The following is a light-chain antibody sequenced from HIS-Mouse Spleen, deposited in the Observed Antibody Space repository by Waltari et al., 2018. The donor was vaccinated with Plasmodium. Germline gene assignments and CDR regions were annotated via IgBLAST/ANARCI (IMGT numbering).Light chain of an antibody. CDR2: WAS. Sequence: DIVMTQSPDSLAVSLGERATINCKSSQRVLSSSNNKNDLAWYQQKPGQPPKLLIYWASTREAGVPDRFSGSGSGTDFTLTISSLQAEDVAVYYCQQYYSTPWTFGQGTKVEIK. J-gene: IGKJ1*01. V-gene: IGKV4-1*01. CDR3: QQYYSTPWT. CDR1: QRVLSSSNNKND.